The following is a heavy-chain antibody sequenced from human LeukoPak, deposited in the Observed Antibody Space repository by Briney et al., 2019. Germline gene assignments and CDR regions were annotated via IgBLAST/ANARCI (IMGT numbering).Heavy chain of an antibody. V-gene: IGHV3-23*01. CDR3: AKVRSETNWNYYYYAMDV. CDR2: TNCRGGGT. CDR1: GFTFSSYA. D-gene: IGHD1-1*01. Sequence: GGSLRLSCAASGFTFSSYAMSGVRQAPGKGLEWVSSTNCRGGGTYYADSVKGRFTISRDNSKNTLYLQMNSLRAEDTAVYFCAKVRSETNWNYYYYAMDVWGQGTTVTVSS. J-gene: IGHJ6*02.